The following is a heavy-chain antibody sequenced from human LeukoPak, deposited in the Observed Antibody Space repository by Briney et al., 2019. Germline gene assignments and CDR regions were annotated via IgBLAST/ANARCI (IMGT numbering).Heavy chain of an antibody. Sequence: GGSLRLSCAASGITFSNSWMCWVRQAPGKGLEWVANIKEDGSEKYYVNSVKGRFTISRDNAKNSLYLQMNSLIAEDTAVYYCARGGGSGSYYKRELDYWGQGTLVTVSS. V-gene: IGHV3-7*01. CDR1: GITFSNSW. CDR2: IKEDGSEK. J-gene: IGHJ4*02. CDR3: ARGGGSGSYYKRELDY. D-gene: IGHD3-10*01.